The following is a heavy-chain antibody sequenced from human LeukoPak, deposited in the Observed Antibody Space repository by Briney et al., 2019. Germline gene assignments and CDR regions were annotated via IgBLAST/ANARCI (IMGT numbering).Heavy chain of an antibody. V-gene: IGHV3-43D*03. CDR3: AKDAAFGELLNYFDY. CDR2: ISWDGGST. Sequence: GGSLRISCAASGFTFDDYAMHWVRQVPGKGMEWVSLISWDGGSTYYADSVKGRFTISRDNSKKSLYLQMNSLRAEDTALYYCAKDAAFGELLNYFDYWGQGTLSPSPQ. J-gene: IGHJ4*02. CDR1: GFTFDDYA. D-gene: IGHD3-10*01.